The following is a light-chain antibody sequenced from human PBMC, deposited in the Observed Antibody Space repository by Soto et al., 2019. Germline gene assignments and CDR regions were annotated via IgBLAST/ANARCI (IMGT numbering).Light chain of an antibody. CDR3: MRALQTPYT. Sequence: DIVMTQSPLFLPVTPGAPASISCRSSQSLLHSNGYNFLDWYLQKPGQSPQLLIYLGSNRASGVPDRFSGSGSGTDFTLKISRVEAEDVGVYYCMRALQTPYTFGQGTKLEIK. J-gene: IGKJ2*01. V-gene: IGKV2-28*01. CDR1: QSLLHSNGYNF. CDR2: LGS.